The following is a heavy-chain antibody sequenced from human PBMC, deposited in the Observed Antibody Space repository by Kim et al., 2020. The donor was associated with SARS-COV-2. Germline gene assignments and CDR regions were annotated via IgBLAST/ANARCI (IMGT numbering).Heavy chain of an antibody. J-gene: IGHJ5*02. CDR1: GFTFSDYY. V-gene: IGHV3-11*05. CDR3: ARGSGTHDNWFDP. D-gene: IGHD5-12*01. CDR2: ISSSSSYT. Sequence: GGSLRLSCAASGFTFSDYYMSWIRQAPGKGLEWVSYISSSSSYTNYADSVKGRFTISRDNAKNSLYLQMNSLRAEDTAVYYCARGSGTHDNWFDPWGQGTLVTVSS.